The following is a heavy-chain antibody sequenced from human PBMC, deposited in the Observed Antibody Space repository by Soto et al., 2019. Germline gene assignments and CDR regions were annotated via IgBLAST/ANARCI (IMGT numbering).Heavy chain of an antibody. CDR1: GYTFTSYY. V-gene: IGHV1-46*01. CDR3: ARSTRTYTMIGAFDI. CDR2: INPSGGST. Sequence: ASVKVSCKASGYTFTSYYMHWVRQAPGQGLEWMGIINPSGGSTSYAQKFQGRVTMTRDTSTSTAYMELRSLRSDDTAVYYCARSTRTYTMIGAFDIWGQGTMVTVSS. D-gene: IGHD3-22*01. J-gene: IGHJ3*02.